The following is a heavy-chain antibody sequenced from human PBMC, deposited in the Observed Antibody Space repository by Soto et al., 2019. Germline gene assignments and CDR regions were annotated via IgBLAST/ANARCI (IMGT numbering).Heavy chain of an antibody. CDR1: GFSISNYW. V-gene: IGHV3-7*01. J-gene: IGHJ3*02. Sequence: EVQLVESGGGLVQPGGSLRLSCAASGFSISNYWMTWVRQAPGKGLEWVANIKEDGNEEYYVDSVKGRFTISRDNAKNSRYLQINSLRAEDTAVYYCARDLTPEILPYYYDANDIWGQGTLVTVSS. CDR3: ARDLTPEILPYYYDANDI. CDR2: IKEDGNEE. D-gene: IGHD3-22*01.